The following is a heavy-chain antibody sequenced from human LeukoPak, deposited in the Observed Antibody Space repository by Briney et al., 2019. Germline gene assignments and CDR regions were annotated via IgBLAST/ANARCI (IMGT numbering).Heavy chain of an antibody. CDR3: ARAGQSDY. CDR2: ISGSGGSRTM. J-gene: IGHJ4*02. CDR1: GFTFSSYA. V-gene: IGHV3-23*01. Sequence: QAGGSLRLSCAASGFTFSSYAMSWVRQAPGKGLEWVSAISGSGGSRTMHYADSVKGRLTTSRDNAKNSLLLQMNSLRAEDTAVYYCARAGQSDYWGQGTLVTVSS.